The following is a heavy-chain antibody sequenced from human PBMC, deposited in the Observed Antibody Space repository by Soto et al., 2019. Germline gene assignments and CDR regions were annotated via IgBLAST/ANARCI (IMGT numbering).Heavy chain of an antibody. CDR3: ARVIAAAVDFDY. J-gene: IGHJ4*02. V-gene: IGHV1-18*01. Sequence: QVQLVQSGAEVKKPGASVKVSCKASGYAFTSYRICWVRHAPGQGLEWMGWISAYNGNTNYAQKLQGRVTMTTDTSTSTAYMELRSLRSDDTAVYYCARVIAAAVDFDYWGQGTLVTVSS. CDR2: ISAYNGNT. CDR1: GYAFTSYR. D-gene: IGHD6-13*01.